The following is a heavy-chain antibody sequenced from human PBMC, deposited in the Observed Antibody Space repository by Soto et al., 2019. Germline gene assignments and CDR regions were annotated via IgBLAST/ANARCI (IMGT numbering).Heavy chain of an antibody. V-gene: IGHV3-72*01. CDR1: GFTFSDHY. CDR3: VRARRLGTTHFDY. D-gene: IGHD1-26*01. J-gene: IGHJ4*02. CDR2: SRNKANSYTT. Sequence: EVKLVESGGGLVQPGGALRLSCAASGFTFSDHYMDWVRQAPGKGLEWVGRSRNKANSYTTDYAASVKGRFTISRDDSKNSLYLQMNSLKTEDTAVYYCVRARRLGTTHFDYWGQGTLVTVSS.